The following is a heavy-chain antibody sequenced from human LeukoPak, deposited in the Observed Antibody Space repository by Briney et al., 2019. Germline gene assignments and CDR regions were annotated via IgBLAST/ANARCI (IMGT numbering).Heavy chain of an antibody. Sequence: PGGSLRLSCVASGFTFSSHWMHWVRQVPGKGLVWVSRIDYEGGTTDYADSVEGRFTISRDNAKNTLYLQMNSLRAEDTAVYYCARDQPQYSSAWVNYYYMDVWGKGTTVTVSS. CDR2: IDYEGGTT. CDR1: GFTFSSHW. CDR3: ARDQPQYSSAWVNYYYMDV. V-gene: IGHV3-74*01. D-gene: IGHD6-25*01. J-gene: IGHJ6*03.